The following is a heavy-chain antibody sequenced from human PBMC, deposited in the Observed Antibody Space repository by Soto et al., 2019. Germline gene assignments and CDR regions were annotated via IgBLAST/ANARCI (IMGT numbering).Heavy chain of an antibody. D-gene: IGHD3-10*01. CDR1: GGTFSNSA. CDR2: IIPMFGAI. J-gene: IGHJ6*02. V-gene: IGHV1-69*18. CDR3: ARDNVRRVINAYYGMDV. Sequence: QVQLVQSGAEVKRPGSSVKVSCKASGGTFSNSAICWLRQAPGQGLEWMGRIIPMFGAINYAQEFQGRVTITADESTSTAYMELSSLRSEDTAVYYCARDNVRRVINAYYGMDVWGQGTTVTVSS.